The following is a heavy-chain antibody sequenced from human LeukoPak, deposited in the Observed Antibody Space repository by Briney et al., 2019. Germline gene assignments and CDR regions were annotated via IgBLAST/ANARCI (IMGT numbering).Heavy chain of an antibody. CDR3: ARAADIVVVVAATLDY. CDR2: IVVGSGNT. CDR1: GFTFTSSA. V-gene: IGHV1-58*02. J-gene: IGHJ4*02. Sequence: SVKVSCKASGFTFTSSAMQWVRQARGQRLEWIGWIVVGSGNTNYAQKFQERVTITRDTSTSTVYMELSSLRSEDTAVYYCARAADIVVVVAATLDYWGQGTLVTVSS. D-gene: IGHD2-15*01.